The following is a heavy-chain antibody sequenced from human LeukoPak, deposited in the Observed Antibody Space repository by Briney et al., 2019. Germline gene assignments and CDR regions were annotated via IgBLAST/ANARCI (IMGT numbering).Heavy chain of an antibody. Sequence: GGSLRLSCAASGFTFSSCEMNWFRQAPGKGLEWVSYISSSGSTIYYADSVKGRFTISRDNAKNSLYLQMNSLRAEDTAVYYCARISGDSSGYSDYWGQGTLVTVSS. D-gene: IGHD3-22*01. CDR1: GFTFSSCE. CDR3: ARISGDSSGYSDY. J-gene: IGHJ4*02. CDR2: ISSSGSTI. V-gene: IGHV3-48*03.